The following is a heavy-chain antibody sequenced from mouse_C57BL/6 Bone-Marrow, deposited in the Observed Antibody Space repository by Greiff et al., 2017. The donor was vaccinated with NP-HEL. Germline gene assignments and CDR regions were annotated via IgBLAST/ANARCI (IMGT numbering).Heavy chain of an antibody. Sequence: QVQLQQSGAELVRPGAAAKMFCKASGYTSISYTMHWVKQRPGQGLEWIGYINTSSGYTKYNQQFKNKATLTADKSSSTAYMQLISLTSEDTAVYYCARPLRCYDAMDYWGQGTSVTVSS. J-gene: IGHJ4*01. CDR1: GYTSISYT. CDR2: INTSSGYT. V-gene: IGHV1-4*01. CDR3: ARPLRCYDAMDY.